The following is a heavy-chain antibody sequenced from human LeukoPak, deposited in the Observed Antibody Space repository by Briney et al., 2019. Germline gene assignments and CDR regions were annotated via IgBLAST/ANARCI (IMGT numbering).Heavy chain of an antibody. CDR1: AGTFSSYA. J-gene: IGHJ5*02. Sequence: SVKLSCKASAGTFSSYAISWVRHAPGQGLEWMGRIIPIFGKANYAKKFQGRVTITADKATSTAYMELSSLRSEDTAVYYCALPSWEGIAAAGTVTWFDPWGQGTLVTVSS. CDR2: IIPIFGKA. D-gene: IGHD6-13*01. V-gene: IGHV1-69*04. CDR3: ALPSWEGIAAAGTVTWFDP.